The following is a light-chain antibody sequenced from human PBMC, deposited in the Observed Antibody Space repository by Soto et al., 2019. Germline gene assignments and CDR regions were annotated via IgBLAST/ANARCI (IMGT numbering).Light chain of an antibody. CDR2: DVS. V-gene: IGLV2-14*01. Sequence: SVLPQPASLSGSPGQSITISCTGTSSDVGGYNYVSWYQQHPGKAPKLMIYDVSNRPSGVSNRFSGSKSGNTASLTISWLQAEDEADYYCSSYTSSSTYVFGTGTKVTVL. J-gene: IGLJ1*01. CDR3: SSYTSSSTYV. CDR1: SSDVGGYNY.